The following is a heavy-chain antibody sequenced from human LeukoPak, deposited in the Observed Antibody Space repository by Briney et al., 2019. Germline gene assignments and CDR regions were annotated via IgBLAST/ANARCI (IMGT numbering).Heavy chain of an antibody. Sequence: SVKVPCKASGGTFSSYAISCVRQAPGQGRVWRGGIIPIFGTANYAQKFQGRVTITADESTSTAYMELSSLRSEDTAVYYCARAGGLHCSSTSCYLDYWGQGTLVTVSS. V-gene: IGHV1-69*13. D-gene: IGHD2-2*01. J-gene: IGHJ4*02. CDR3: ARAGGLHCSSTSCYLDY. CDR1: GGTFSSYA. CDR2: IIPIFGTA.